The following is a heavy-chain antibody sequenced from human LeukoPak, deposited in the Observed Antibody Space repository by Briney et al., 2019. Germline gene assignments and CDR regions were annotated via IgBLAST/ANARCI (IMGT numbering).Heavy chain of an antibody. CDR3: ARGPSGYHNR. CDR2: IYSGGST. D-gene: IGHD5-12*01. CDR1: GFTFSSYG. J-gene: IGHJ6*02. Sequence: GGSLRLSCAASGFTFSSYGMSWVRQVPGKGLEWVALIYSGGSTYYADSVKGRFTISRDNSKNTLELQMNSLRAEDRAVYYFARGPSGYHNRGGQGTTVTVSS. V-gene: IGHV3-66*01.